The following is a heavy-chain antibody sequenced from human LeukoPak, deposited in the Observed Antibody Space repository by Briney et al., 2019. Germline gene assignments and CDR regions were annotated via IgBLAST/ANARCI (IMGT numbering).Heavy chain of an antibody. CDR3: AKGIAAAGSYYGMDV. CDR2: ISGSGGST. V-gene: IGHV3-23*01. D-gene: IGHD6-13*01. Sequence: GGSLRLSCAASGFTFSSYAMSWVRQAPGKGREWVSAISGSGGSTYYADSVKGRFTISRDNSKNTLYLQMNSLRAEDTAVYYCAKGIAAAGSYYGMDVWGQGTTVTVSS. J-gene: IGHJ6*02. CDR1: GFTFSSYA.